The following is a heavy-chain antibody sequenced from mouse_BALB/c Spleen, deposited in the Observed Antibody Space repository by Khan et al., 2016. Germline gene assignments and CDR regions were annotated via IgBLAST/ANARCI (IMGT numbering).Heavy chain of an antibody. CDR2: INTYSGES. Sequence: QIQLVQSGPELKKPGKTVKISCKASGYTFTNYGMNWVKQAPGKGLKWMGWINTYSGESTYADDFKGRFALSLETSANTAYLQINNLKNEDKATYFCARYRYYYGSSRSFSVWLSGTTFPVSS. J-gene: IGHJ1*01. CDR3: ARYRYYYGSSRSFSV. CDR1: GYTFTNYG. D-gene: IGHD1-1*01. V-gene: IGHV9-1*02.